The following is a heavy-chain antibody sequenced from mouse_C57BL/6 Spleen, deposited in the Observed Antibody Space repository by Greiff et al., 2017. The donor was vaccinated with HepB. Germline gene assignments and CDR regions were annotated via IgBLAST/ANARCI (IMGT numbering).Heavy chain of an antibody. CDR1: GFNIKDYY. CDR3: ARSHYYGSSYGYFDV. D-gene: IGHD1-1*01. V-gene: IGHV14-2*01. CDR2: IDPEDGET. Sequence: VQLQQSGAELVKPGASVKLSCTASGFNIKDYYMHWVKQRTEQGLEWIGRIDPEDGETKYARKFQGKATITADTSSNTAYLQLSSLTSEDTAVYYCARSHYYGSSYGYFDVWGTGTTVTVSS. J-gene: IGHJ1*03.